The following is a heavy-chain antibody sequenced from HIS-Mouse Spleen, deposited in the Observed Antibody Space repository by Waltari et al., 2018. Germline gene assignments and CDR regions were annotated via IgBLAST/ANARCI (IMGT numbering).Heavy chain of an antibody. CDR1: GGSFSGYY. CDR2: INHSGST. V-gene: IGHV4-34*01. J-gene: IGHJ3*02. Sequence: QVQLQQWGAGRLKPSETLSLTCAVYGGSFSGYYWSWIRQPPGKGLEWIGEINHSGSTNYNPSLKSRVTISVDTSKNQFSLKLSSVTAADTAVYYCARRGEGAFDIWGQGTMVTVSS. CDR3: ARRGEGAFDI. D-gene: IGHD4-17*01.